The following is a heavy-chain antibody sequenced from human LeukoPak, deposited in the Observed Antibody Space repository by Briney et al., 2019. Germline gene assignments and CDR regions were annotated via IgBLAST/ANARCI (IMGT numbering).Heavy chain of an antibody. V-gene: IGHV3-23*01. CDR3: ARDLSLIALAD. D-gene: IGHD3-22*01. Sequence: GGSLRLSCAASGFTFSIHGMNWVRQGPGKGLEWVSGITGSGGSTYYADSVKGRFTISRDNSKNTVYLQMNSLRAEDAAVYYCARDLSLIALADWGQGTLVTVSS. CDR2: ITGSGGST. CDR1: GFTFSIHG. J-gene: IGHJ4*02.